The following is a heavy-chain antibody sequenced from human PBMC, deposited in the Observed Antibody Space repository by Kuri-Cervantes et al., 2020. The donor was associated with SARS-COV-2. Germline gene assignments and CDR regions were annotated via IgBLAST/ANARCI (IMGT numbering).Heavy chain of an antibody. CDR2: INVNNRAT. Sequence: ASVKVSCKASGYTFTGYYMHWVRQAPGQGLEWMGWINVNNRATSYAQKFQGRVTMTRDTSVLTAYMELSSLRSDDTAVFYCARESKGVTIFGVVYNWFDPWGQGTLVTVSS. CDR1: GYTFTGYY. J-gene: IGHJ5*02. D-gene: IGHD3-3*01. CDR3: ARESKGVTIFGVVYNWFDP. V-gene: IGHV1-2*02.